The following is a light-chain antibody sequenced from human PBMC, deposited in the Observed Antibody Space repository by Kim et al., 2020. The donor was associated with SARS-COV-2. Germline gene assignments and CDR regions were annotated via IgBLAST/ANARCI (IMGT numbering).Light chain of an antibody. J-gene: IGLJ3*02. CDR2: GKN. Sequence: SSELTQDPAVSVALGQTVRITCQGDSLRSYYASWYQQKPGQAPVLVIYGKNNRPSGIPDRFSGSSSGNTDSLTITGAQAEDEAEYYCNSRDSSGNHWVFG. CDR3: NSRDSSGNHWV. V-gene: IGLV3-19*01. CDR1: SLRSYY.